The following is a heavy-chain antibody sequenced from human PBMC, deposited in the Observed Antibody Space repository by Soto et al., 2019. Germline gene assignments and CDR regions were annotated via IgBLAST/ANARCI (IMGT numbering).Heavy chain of an antibody. CDR1: RFTFSSYA. J-gene: IGHJ6*02. CDR3: ASRRIAAAGSYYYGMDV. D-gene: IGHD6-13*01. CDR2: ISYDGSNK. V-gene: IGHV3-30-3*01. Sequence: QVQLVESGGGVVQPGRSLRLSCAASRFTFSSYAMHWVRQAPGKGLEWVAVISYDGSNKYYADSVKGRFTISRDNSKNTLYLQMNSLRAEDTAVYYCASRRIAAAGSYYYGMDVWGQGTTVTVSS.